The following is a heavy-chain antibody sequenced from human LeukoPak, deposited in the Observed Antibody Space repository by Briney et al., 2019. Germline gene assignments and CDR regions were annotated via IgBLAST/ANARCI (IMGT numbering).Heavy chain of an antibody. CDR1: GFTFSSYE. CDR3: AREENNGDFDY. D-gene: IGHD1/OR15-1a*01. J-gene: IGHJ4*02. Sequence: GGSLRLSCAASGFTFSSYEMNWVRQAPGKGLEWVSYISSSGSTIYYADSVKGRFTISRDNAKNSLYMQMNSLRAEDTGVYYCAREENNGDFDYWGQGTLVTASS. CDR2: ISSSGSTI. V-gene: IGHV3-48*03.